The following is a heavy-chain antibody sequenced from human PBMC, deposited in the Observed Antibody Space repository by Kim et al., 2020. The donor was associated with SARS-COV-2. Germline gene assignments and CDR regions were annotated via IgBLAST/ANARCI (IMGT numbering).Heavy chain of an antibody. V-gene: IGHV3-9*01. D-gene: IGHD5-12*01. Sequence: GGSLRLSCAASGFTFGDYAMHWVRQAPGKGLEWVSGISWNSGSIGYADSVKGRFTISRDNAKNSLYLQMNSLRAEDTALYYCAKVEMATIGGSDGMDVWGQGTTVTVSS. CDR1: GFTFGDYA. J-gene: IGHJ6*02. CDR2: ISWNSGSI. CDR3: AKVEMATIGGSDGMDV.